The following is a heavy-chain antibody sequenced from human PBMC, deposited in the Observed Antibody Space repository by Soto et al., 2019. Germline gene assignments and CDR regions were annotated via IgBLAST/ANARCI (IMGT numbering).Heavy chain of an antibody. D-gene: IGHD2-21*01. Sequence: ASVKVSCKASGYTFTTYYMHWVRQAPGQGLEWMGVIDPSGGRTNYAQKFQGRVTMTRDTSTSTVYMELSSLRSEDTAVYYCARFLALYCGGDGYSGFDYWGQGTQVTVSS. J-gene: IGHJ4*02. CDR2: IDPSGGRT. CDR1: GYTFTTYY. V-gene: IGHV1-46*01. CDR3: ARFLALYCGGDGYSGFDY.